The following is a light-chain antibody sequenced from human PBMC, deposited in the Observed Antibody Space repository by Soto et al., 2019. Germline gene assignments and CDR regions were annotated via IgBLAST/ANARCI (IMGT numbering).Light chain of an antibody. CDR1: SSDIGGYNS. Sequence: QSALTQSPSASGSPGQSVTISCTGTSSDIGGYNSVSWYQQHPGKAPKVMIYDVTKRPSGVPDRFSGSKSGNTASLTVSALQAEDGADYYCSSYTDRKNLVFGTGTKLTVL. CDR3: SSYTDRKNLV. V-gene: IGLV2-8*01. CDR2: DVT. J-gene: IGLJ1*01.